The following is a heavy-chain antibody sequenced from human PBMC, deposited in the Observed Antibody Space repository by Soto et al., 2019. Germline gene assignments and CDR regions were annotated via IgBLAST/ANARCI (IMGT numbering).Heavy chain of an antibody. D-gene: IGHD6-6*01. CDR1: GYSFTIYW. J-gene: IGHJ4*02. CDR2: IYPGDSDT. Sequence: PGESLKISCKGSGYSFTIYWIGWVRQMPGKGLEWMGIIYPGDSDTRYSPSSQGQVTISADKSISTAYLQWSSLKASDTATYYCARVAVSSSRGNFDYWGQGTLVTVSS. V-gene: IGHV5-51*01. CDR3: ARVAVSSSRGNFDY.